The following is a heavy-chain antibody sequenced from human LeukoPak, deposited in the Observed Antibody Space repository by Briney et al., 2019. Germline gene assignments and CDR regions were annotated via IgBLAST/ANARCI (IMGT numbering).Heavy chain of an antibody. V-gene: IGHV4-61*01. CDR1: GGSVSSGSYY. Sequence: KSSETLSLTCAVSGGSVSSGSYYWSWIRQPPGKGLEWIGYIYYSGSTNYNPSLTSRVSISVDTSKNQFSLKLISVTAADTAVCHCARLAKIENRSLAHYFDYWGQGALVTVSS. CDR3: ARLAKIENRSLAHYFDY. J-gene: IGHJ4*02. CDR2: IYYSGST. D-gene: IGHD1-26*01.